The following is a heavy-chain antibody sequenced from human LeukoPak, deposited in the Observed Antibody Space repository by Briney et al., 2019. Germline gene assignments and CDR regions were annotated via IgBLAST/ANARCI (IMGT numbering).Heavy chain of an antibody. Sequence: SLRVSCADSGFTFDAYAMHWVRQAPGEGLEWVSGISWNGGGMGYAVSVKGRFTISRDNAKNSLYLQMKSMRDEDTALYYCAKDITGGRSSPYFDSWGQGSLVTVSA. CDR1: GFTFDAYA. D-gene: IGHD6-6*01. J-gene: IGHJ4*02. V-gene: IGHV3-9*01. CDR2: ISWNGGGM. CDR3: AKDITGGRSSPYFDS.